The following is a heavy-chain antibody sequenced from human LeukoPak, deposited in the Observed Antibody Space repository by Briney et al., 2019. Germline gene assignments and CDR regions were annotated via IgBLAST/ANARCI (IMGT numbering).Heavy chain of an antibody. CDR2: IYYSGRT. Sequence: PSETLSLTCTVSGGSISSSNYYWGWIRQPPGKGLGWIGSIYYSGRTYYNPSLKSRVTISVDTSKNQFSLKLSSVTAADTAVFYCATNPISYCGGGCYSYYFDYWGQGTLVTVSS. V-gene: IGHV4-39*01. D-gene: IGHD2-21*02. J-gene: IGHJ4*02. CDR1: GGSISSSNYY. CDR3: ATNPISYCGGGCYSYYFDY.